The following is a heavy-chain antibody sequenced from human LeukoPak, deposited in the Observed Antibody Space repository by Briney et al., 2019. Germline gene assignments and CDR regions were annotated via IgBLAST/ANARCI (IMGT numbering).Heavy chain of an antibody. CDR2: ISSNGGST. D-gene: IGHD3-3*01. J-gene: IGHJ4*02. Sequence: GGSLRLSCAASGFTFSSYAMHWVRQAPGKGLEYVSAISSNGGSTYYANSVNGRFTISRDNSKNTLYLQMGSLRAEDMAVYYCARVPYDFWSGYADYWGQGTLVTVSS. V-gene: IGHV3-64*01. CDR3: ARVPYDFWSGYADY. CDR1: GFTFSSYA.